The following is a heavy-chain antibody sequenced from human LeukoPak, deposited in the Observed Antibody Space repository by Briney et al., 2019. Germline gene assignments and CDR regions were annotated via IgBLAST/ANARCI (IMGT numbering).Heavy chain of an antibody. D-gene: IGHD6-19*01. Sequence: PGGSLRLSCAASGFTFSSYSMNWVRQAPGKGLEWLSYISSGGSAIHYADSVKGRFSISRDSAKNSLYLRMNSLRAEDTAVYYCARDNSSGWSDFHYYGMDVWGQGTTVIVSS. CDR3: ARDNSSGWSDFHYYGMDV. V-gene: IGHV3-48*01. CDR1: GFTFSSYS. CDR2: ISSGGSAI. J-gene: IGHJ6*02.